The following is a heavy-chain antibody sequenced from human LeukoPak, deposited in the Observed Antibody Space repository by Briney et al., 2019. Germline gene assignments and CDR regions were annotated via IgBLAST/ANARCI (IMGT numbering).Heavy chain of an antibody. J-gene: IGHJ4*02. CDR1: GFTFRSYA. CDR3: AKSGSNRFDY. CDR2: IIGSGSGGST. Sequence: GGSLRLSWAVSGFTFRSYAMNWVRQAPGKGLEWVSNIIGSGSGGSTYYADAAKGRFTISRDNVKNTLYLQMNSLRAEDTAVYYCAKSGSNRFDYWGQGTLVTVSS. V-gene: IGHV3-23*01. D-gene: IGHD5-24*01.